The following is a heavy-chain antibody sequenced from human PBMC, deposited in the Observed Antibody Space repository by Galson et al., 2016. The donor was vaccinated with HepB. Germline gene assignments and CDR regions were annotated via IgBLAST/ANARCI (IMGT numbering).Heavy chain of an antibody. CDR2: IRGSGDT. CDR1: GSTFRSYV. Sequence: SLRLSCAASGSTFRSYVMSWVRQAPGKGLEWVSAIRGSGDTYYADSVKGRFTISRDNSMNTVYLQMNSLRAEDTAVYFCAKSRPYGTGWFGVKDYWGQGTLVTVSS. D-gene: IGHD6-19*01. J-gene: IGHJ4*02. CDR3: AKSRPYGTGWFGVKDY. V-gene: IGHV3-23*01.